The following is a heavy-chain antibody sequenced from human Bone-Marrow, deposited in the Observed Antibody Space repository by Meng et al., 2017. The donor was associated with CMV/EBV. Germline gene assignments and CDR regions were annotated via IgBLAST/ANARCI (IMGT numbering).Heavy chain of an antibody. CDR3: ARGTPRGDCDF. CDR1: GGSFSGYY. J-gene: IGHJ4*02. D-gene: IGHD2-21*01. CDR2: INHSGIT. V-gene: IGHV4-34*01. Sequence: SETLSLTCAVHGGSFSGYYWTWIRQSPGQGLEWIGEINHSGITNYNPSLKSRVTISIDTSKNQFSLRLRSVTAADTAVYYCARGTPRGDCDFWGQGNLVTASS.